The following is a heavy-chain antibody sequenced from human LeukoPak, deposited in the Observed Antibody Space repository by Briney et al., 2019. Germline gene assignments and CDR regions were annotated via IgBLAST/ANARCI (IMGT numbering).Heavy chain of an antibody. CDR1: GGSISSYY. CDR2: IYTSGST. V-gene: IGHV4-4*07. CDR3: AREYILFAAPDAFDI. Sequence: ASETLSLTCTVSGGSISSYYWSWIRQPAGKGLEWIGRIYTSGSTNYNPSLKSRVTISVDTSKNQFSLKLSSVTAADTAVYYCAREYILFAAPDAFDIWGQGTMVTVSS. J-gene: IGHJ3*02. D-gene: IGHD3-3*01.